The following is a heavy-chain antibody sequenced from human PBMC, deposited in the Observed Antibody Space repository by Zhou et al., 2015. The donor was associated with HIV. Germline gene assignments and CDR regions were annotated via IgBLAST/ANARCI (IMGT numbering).Heavy chain of an antibody. CDR1: GGTFSSYA. CDR3: ARGKPYDSSGYFYPVRPHNDFYWYFDL. Sequence: QVQLVQSGAEVKKPGSSVKVSCKASGGTFSSYAISWVRQAPGQGLEWMGGIIPIFGTANYAQKFQGRVTITADESTSTAYMELSSLRSEDTAVYYCARGKPYDSSGYFYPVRPHNDFYWYFDLWGRGTLVTVSS. D-gene: IGHD3-22*01. V-gene: IGHV1-69*01. CDR2: IIPIFGTA. J-gene: IGHJ2*01.